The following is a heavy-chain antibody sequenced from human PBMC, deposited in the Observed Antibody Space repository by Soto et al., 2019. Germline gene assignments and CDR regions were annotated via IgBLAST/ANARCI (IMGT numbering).Heavy chain of an antibody. Sequence: TLSLTCAVYGGSFSGYYWSWIRQPPGKGLEWIGEINHSGSTNYNPSLKSRVTISVDTSKNQFSLKLSSVTAADTAVYYCARGPGIAAAGTVDYYYGMDVWGQGTTVTVSS. D-gene: IGHD6-13*01. CDR3: ARGPGIAAAGTVDYYYGMDV. CDR2: INHSGST. J-gene: IGHJ6*02. V-gene: IGHV4-34*01. CDR1: GGSFSGYY.